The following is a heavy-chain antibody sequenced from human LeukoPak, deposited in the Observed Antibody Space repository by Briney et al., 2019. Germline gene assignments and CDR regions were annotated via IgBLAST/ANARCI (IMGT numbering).Heavy chain of an antibody. CDR3: ARASVYWSYLFDY. CDR1: GFTFSSYW. D-gene: IGHD1-26*01. CDR2: INSDRSST. Sequence: GGSLRLSCAASGFTFSSYWMHWVRQAPGKGLVWVSRINSDRSSTSYADSVKGRFTISRDNAKNTLYLQMNSLRAEDTAVYYCARASVYWSYLFDYWGQGTLVTVSS. J-gene: IGHJ4*02. V-gene: IGHV3-74*01.